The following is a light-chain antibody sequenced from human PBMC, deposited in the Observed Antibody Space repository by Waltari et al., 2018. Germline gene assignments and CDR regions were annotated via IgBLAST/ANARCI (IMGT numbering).Light chain of an antibody. CDR3: SAYTSRGTLK. CDR1: SDDIGAYSY. J-gene: IGLJ2*01. Sequence: QSALTQPASVSGSPGQSITISCTGPSDDIGAYSYVTRYHQRPGKVPKLIIYDLTERPSGVSNRFSGSKSGSTASLTVSGLQAEDEGLFYCSAYTSRGTLKFGGGTRVTVL. CDR2: DLT. V-gene: IGLV2-14*03.